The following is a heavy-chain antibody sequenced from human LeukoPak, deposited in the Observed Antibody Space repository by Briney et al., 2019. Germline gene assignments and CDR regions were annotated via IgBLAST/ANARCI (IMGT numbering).Heavy chain of an antibody. CDR1: GGSISSGGYY. V-gene: IGHV4-31*03. CDR2: IYYSGST. CDR3: ARVTYYYDSRGSFLIDP. D-gene: IGHD3-22*01. J-gene: IGHJ5*02. Sequence: SQSLSLTCTVSGGSISSGGYYWSWIRQHPGKGLEWIGYIYYSGSTYYNPSLKSRVTISVDTSKNQFSLKLSSVTAADTAVYYCARVTYYYDSRGSFLIDPWGQGTLVTVSS.